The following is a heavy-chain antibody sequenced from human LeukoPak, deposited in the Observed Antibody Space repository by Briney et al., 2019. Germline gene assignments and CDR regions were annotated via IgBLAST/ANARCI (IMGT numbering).Heavy chain of an antibody. CDR3: ARDGGSSSALYYYYMDV. Sequence: TSQTLSLTCAISGDSVSSNSAAWNWIRQSPSRGLEWLGRTYYRFKWYNDYAVSVKSRITINPDTSKHQFSLQLNSVTPEDTAVYYCARDGGSSSALYYYYMDVWGKETTVTVSS. J-gene: IGHJ6*03. V-gene: IGHV6-1*01. CDR1: GDSVSSNSAA. CDR2: TYYRFKWYN. D-gene: IGHD6-6*01.